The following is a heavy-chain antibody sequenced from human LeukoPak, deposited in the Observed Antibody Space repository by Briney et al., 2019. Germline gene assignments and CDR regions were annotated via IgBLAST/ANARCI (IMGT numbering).Heavy chain of an antibody. Sequence: SQTLSLTCTVSAGSISSAGYYWSWIRQPAGKGLEWIGRIYSSGSTNYNPSLKSRVTISVDTSKNQFSLKLSSVTAADTAVYYCARESWHPRTNYYYGMDVWGQGTTVTVSS. J-gene: IGHJ6*02. D-gene: IGHD1-14*01. CDR3: ARESWHPRTNYYYGMDV. CDR2: IYSSGST. V-gene: IGHV4-61*02. CDR1: AGSISSAGYY.